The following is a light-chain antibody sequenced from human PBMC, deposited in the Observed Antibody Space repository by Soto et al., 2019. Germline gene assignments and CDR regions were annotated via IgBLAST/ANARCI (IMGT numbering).Light chain of an antibody. V-gene: IGKV1-5*01. J-gene: IGKJ1*01. CDR1: QSVSYY. Sequence: DIQMTQSPSTLSASVGDRVTITCRASQSVSYYLAWYQQKPGKAPKILIFNAATLGSGVPSRFSGSGSGTEFTLTISSLQPDDFATYYCQQYNSYSTWTFGQGTKVEI. CDR2: NAA. CDR3: QQYNSYSTWT.